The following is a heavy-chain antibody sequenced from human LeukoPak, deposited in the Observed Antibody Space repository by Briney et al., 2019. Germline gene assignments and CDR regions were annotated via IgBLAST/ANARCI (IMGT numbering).Heavy chain of an antibody. CDR2: ISNSGGTT. CDR3: AKSGCSSTSCYSILSGWLDP. Sequence: AGGSLRLSCVASGFTFSNYALNWVRQAPGKGLEWVSGISNSGGTTYYADSVKGRFTISRDNSKNTLYLQMNSLRAEDTAVHYCAKSGCSSTSCYSILSGWLDPWGQGTLVTVSS. J-gene: IGHJ5*02. V-gene: IGHV3-23*01. CDR1: GFTFSNYA. D-gene: IGHD2-2*02.